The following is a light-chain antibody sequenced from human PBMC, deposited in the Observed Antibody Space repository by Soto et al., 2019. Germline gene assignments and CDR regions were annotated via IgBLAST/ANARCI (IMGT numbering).Light chain of an antibody. Sequence: EIVMTQSPGTLSVSPGERATLSCRASQSISTNVGWYQQRPGQAPRLLISGASTRATGIPARFSGSGSGTQFTLTISRLESEDSAVDYYQHYNAWHQFTFGHGARLEIK. CDR1: QSISTN. J-gene: IGKJ5*01. CDR3: QHYNAWHQFT. V-gene: IGKV3-15*01. CDR2: GAS.